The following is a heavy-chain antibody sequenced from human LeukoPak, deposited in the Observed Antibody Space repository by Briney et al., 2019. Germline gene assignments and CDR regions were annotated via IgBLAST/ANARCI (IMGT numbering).Heavy chain of an antibody. CDR2: ISGSSGGST. CDR1: GFTFSIYA. CDR3: AKAEPPLYSSGWYPY. Sequence: GGSLRLSCAASGFTFSIYAMSWVRQAPGKGLEWVSSISGSSGGSTYYADSVKGRFTISRDNSKNTLYLQMNSLRAEDTAVYYCAKAEPPLYSSGWYPYWGQGTLVTVSS. J-gene: IGHJ4*02. V-gene: IGHV3-23*01. D-gene: IGHD6-19*01.